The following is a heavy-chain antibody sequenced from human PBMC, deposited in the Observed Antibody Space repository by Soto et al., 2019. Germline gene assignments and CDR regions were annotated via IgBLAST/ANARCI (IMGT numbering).Heavy chain of an antibody. CDR3: AKEAGELSTRSFDY. D-gene: IGHD3-16*02. CDR2: ISSSSSYI. Sequence: EVQLVESGGGLVKPGGSLRLSCAASGFTFSSYSMNWVRQAPGKGLEWVSSISSSSSYIYYADSVKGRFTISRDNAKXXXXXXXXXXXXXDTAVYYCAKEAGELSTRSFDYWGQGTLVTVSS. CDR1: GFTFSSYS. J-gene: IGHJ4*02. V-gene: IGHV3-21*01.